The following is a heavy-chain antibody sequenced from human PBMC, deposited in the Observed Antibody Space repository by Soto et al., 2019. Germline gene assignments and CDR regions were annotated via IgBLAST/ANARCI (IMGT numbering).Heavy chain of an antibody. D-gene: IGHD3-10*01. V-gene: IGHV3-66*01. CDR1: GFTVSSNY. CDR2: IYSGGST. CDR3: ARETLLWFGESIYGMDV. Sequence: GGSLRLSCAASGFTVSSNYMSWVRQAPGKGLGWVSVIYSGGSTYYADSVKGRFTISRDNSKNTLYLQMNSLRAEDTAVYYCARETLLWFGESIYGMDVWGQGTTVTVSS. J-gene: IGHJ6*02.